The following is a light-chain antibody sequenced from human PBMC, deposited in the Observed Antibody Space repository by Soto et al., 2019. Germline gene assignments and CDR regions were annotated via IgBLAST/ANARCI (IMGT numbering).Light chain of an antibody. V-gene: IGKV2-30*01. J-gene: IGKJ5*01. CDR1: QSLVYSDGNIY. CDR2: KVS. CDR3: MEGTHWPPIT. Sequence: DVVLTQSPLSLPVTLGQPASISCRSTQSLVYSDGNIYLNWFQQRPAQSPRPLIYKVSNRDSRVPDRFSGSGSGTDFTLKIGMLEAEDVWGDYCMEGTHWPPITFGQGTRLEIK.